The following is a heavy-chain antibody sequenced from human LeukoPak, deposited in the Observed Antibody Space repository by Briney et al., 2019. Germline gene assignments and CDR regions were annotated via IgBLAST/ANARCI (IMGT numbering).Heavy chain of an antibody. CDR1: GFTFSSYG. J-gene: IGHJ4*02. CDR2: IWYDGSNK. D-gene: IGHD2-15*01. Sequence: PGGSLRLSCAASGFTFSSYGMHWVRQAPGRELEWVAVIWYDGSNKYYADSVKGRFTISRDNSKNTLYLQMNSLRAEDTAVYYCARDFQVYCSGGSCYSPPDYWGQGTLVTVSS. CDR3: ARDFQVYCSGGSCYSPPDY. V-gene: IGHV3-33*01.